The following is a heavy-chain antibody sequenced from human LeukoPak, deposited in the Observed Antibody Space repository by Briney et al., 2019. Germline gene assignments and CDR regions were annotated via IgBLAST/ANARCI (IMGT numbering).Heavy chain of an antibody. CDR1: GGSISSSSYY. V-gene: IGHV4-39*07. J-gene: IGHJ4*02. Sequence: PSETLSLTCTVSGGSISSSSYYWGWIRQPPGKGLEWIGSIYYSGSTYYNPSLKSRVTISVDTSKNQFSLKLSSVTAADTAVYYCAGLSHYYDGSGYAAYFDYWGQGTLVTVSS. CDR2: IYYSGST. CDR3: AGLSHYYDGSGYAAYFDY. D-gene: IGHD3-22*01.